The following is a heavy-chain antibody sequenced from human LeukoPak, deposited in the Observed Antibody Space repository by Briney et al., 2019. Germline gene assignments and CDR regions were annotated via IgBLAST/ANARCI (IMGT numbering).Heavy chain of an antibody. Sequence: GGSLRLSCAASGFSFSGYWMGWVRQAPEKGLEWVANIDEDGSEKYYVDSVKGRFTISRDNAKNSLYLQMNSLRGEDTAVYYCALGRLTDAFDIWGQGTMVTVSS. D-gene: IGHD1-26*01. CDR3: ALGRLTDAFDI. CDR1: GFSFSGYW. CDR2: IDEDGSEK. V-gene: IGHV3-7*01. J-gene: IGHJ3*02.